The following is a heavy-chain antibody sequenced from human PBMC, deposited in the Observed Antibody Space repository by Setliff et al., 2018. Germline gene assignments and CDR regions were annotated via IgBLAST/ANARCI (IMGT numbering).Heavy chain of an antibody. CDR2: VYYSGTA. CDR1: DGSLSTYY. V-gene: IGHV4-59*01. J-gene: IGHJ4*02. CDR3: ARGRGSGGNPLWY. D-gene: IGHD2-15*01. Sequence: PSETLSLTCTVSDGSLSTYYWSWIRQPPGKGLEFIGYVYYSGTANYSPSLRSRLTISVDTSKNQFSLKLRSVTAADTAVYYCARGRGSGGNPLWYWGQGTLVTVSS.